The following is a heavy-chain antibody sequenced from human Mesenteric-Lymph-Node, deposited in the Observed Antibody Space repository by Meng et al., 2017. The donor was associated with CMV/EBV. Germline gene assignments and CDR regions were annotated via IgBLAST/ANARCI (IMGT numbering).Heavy chain of an antibody. J-gene: IGHJ4*02. CDR1: GGSISSYY. CDR3: ARVVLPYYYDSSGYYFDY. D-gene: IGHD3-22*01. V-gene: IGHV4-59*01. Sequence: SETLSLTCTVSGGSISSYYWSWIRQPPGKGLEWIGYISYSGSTNYNPSLKTRVTMSVDTSKNQFSLKLSSVTAADAAVYYCARVVLPYYYDSSGYYFDYWGQGALVTVSS. CDR2: ISYSGST.